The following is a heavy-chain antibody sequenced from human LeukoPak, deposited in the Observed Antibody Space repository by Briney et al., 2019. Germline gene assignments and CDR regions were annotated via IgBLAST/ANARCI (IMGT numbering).Heavy chain of an antibody. J-gene: IGHJ4*02. CDR3: ARVRLDNTMNFDY. CDR2: ISASKGNT. V-gene: IGHV1-18*01. Sequence: GASVKVSCKASGYTFTSSAITWVRQAPGQGLEWMGWISASKGNTNYAQKLQSRVTMTTDTSTTTAYMELRSLRSDDTAVYYCARVRLDNTMNFDYWGQGTLVTVSS. D-gene: IGHD3-22*01. CDR1: GYTFTSSA.